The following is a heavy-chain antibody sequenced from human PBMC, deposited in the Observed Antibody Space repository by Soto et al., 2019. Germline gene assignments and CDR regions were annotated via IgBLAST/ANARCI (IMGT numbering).Heavy chain of an antibody. D-gene: IGHD6-19*01. J-gene: IGHJ2*01. CDR1: RGTFSTYA. CDR3: AQTLGSEVAGPGRFDL. Sequence: QVQLVQSGAEVKKPGSSVKVSCKASRGTFSTYAINWVRQAPGQGLEWMGGTIPLFGTANYAQKFQGRVMITADESTSTAYMDLSSLRSEDTAVYYCAQTLGSEVAGPGRFDLWGRGTLITVSS. CDR2: TIPLFGTA. V-gene: IGHV1-69*13.